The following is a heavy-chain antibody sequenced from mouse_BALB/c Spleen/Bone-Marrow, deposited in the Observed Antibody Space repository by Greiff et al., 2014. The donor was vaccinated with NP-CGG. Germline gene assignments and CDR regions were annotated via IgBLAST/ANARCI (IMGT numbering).Heavy chain of an antibody. J-gene: IGHJ4*01. V-gene: IGHV1-69*02. CDR1: GYTFTNYW. CDR3: ARGVVYYYAMDY. Sequence: QVQLQQPGAELVKPGASVKLSCKASGYTFTNYWMHWVKRRPGQGLEWIGEIDPSDSYSNYNQNFKGKATLTVDKSSSTAYMQLTSLTSEDSAVYYCARGVVYYYAMDYWGQGTSVTVSS. CDR2: IDPSDSYS.